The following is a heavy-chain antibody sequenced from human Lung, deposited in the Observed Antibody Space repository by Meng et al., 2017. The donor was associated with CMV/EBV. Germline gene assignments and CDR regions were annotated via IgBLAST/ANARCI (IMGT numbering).Heavy chain of an antibody. Sequence: QGHLPQSGPGLGKPSQPLSLTWDIPGDIVSSNSAAWHWIRQSPSRGLEWLGRTYYRSKWYHEYAVSVKSRITISPDTPKNQFSLQLNSMTPEDTAVYYCARGINGGCGDWGQGTLVTVSS. D-gene: IGHD4-23*01. J-gene: IGHJ4*02. CDR2: TYYRSKWYH. CDR3: ARGINGGCGD. CDR1: GDIVSSNSAA. V-gene: IGHV6-1*01.